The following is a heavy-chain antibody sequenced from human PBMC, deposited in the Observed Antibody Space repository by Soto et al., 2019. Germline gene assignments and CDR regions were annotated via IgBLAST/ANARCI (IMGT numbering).Heavy chain of an antibody. D-gene: IGHD3-22*01. Sequence: SETLSLTCTVSGVSTSSNSYYWGCIRQPPGKGLEWIGSIYYSGSTYYNPSLKSRVTISVDTSKNQFSLKLSSVTAADTAVYYCAGLKYFHSSDHLVHGGQGTRVTV. V-gene: IGHV4-39*01. CDR3: AGLKYFHSSDHLVH. J-gene: IGHJ4*02. CDR1: GVSTSSNSYY. CDR2: IYYSGST.